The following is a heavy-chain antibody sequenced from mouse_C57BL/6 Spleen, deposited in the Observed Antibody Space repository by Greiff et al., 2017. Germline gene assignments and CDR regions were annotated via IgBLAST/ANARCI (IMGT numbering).Heavy chain of an antibody. D-gene: IGHD2-5*01. CDR2: IRNKANGYTT. Sequence: EVKLMESGGGLVQPGGSLSLSCAASGFTFTDYYMSWVRQPPGKALEWLGFIRNKANGYTTEYSASVKGRFTISRDNSQSILYLQMNALRAEDSATYYCARSDSNYPYYFDYWGQGTTLTVSS. V-gene: IGHV7-3*01. CDR3: ARSDSNYPYYFDY. CDR1: GFTFTDYY. J-gene: IGHJ2*01.